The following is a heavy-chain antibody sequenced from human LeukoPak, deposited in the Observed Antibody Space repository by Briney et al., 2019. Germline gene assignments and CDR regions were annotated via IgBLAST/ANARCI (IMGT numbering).Heavy chain of an antibody. CDR2: ISSSNYI. J-gene: IGHJ4*02. D-gene: IGHD2-2*01. CDR1: GFTFRKYR. Sequence: GGSLRLSRAASGFTFRKYRMHWVRQTPGKGLEWVASISSSNYIFYGDSLRGRFTISRDNTRNSLSLQMSSLRAEDTAVYYCAREYSEQLLWTALDSWGQGTLVTVSS. CDR3: AREYSEQLLWTALDS. V-gene: IGHV3-21*06.